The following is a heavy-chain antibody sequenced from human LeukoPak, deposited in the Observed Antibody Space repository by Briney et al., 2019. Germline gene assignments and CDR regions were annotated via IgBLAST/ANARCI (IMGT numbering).Heavy chain of an antibody. CDR2: ISSSSSYK. J-gene: IGHJ4*02. CDR1: GFTFSSYS. D-gene: IGHD5-12*01. Sequence: PGGSLRLSCAASGFTFSSYSMNWVRQAPGKGLEGVSSISSSSSYKYYADSVKGRFTISRDNAKNSLYLQMNSLRAEDTAVYYCARDSGIVATIGFDYWGQGTLVTVSS. CDR3: ARDSGIVATIGFDY. V-gene: IGHV3-21*01.